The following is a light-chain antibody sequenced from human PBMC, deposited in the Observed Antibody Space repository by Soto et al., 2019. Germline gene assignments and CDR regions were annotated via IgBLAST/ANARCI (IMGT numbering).Light chain of an antibody. J-gene: IGLJ1*01. CDR1: SSDVGTYNY. CDR3: SSYTGSSTLYV. V-gene: IGLV2-14*01. Sequence: QSVLTQPASVSGSPGQSITISCTGTSSDVGTYNYVSWYQQHPGKAPKVMIYEVTYRPSGVPNRFSGSKSGNTASLTISGLQAGDEAEYYCSSYTGSSTLYVFGTGTKATVL. CDR2: EVT.